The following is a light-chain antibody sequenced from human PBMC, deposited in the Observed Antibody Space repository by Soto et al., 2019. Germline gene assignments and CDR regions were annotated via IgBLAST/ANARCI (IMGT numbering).Light chain of an antibody. CDR1: QSVSSS. V-gene: IGKV3-15*01. CDR2: GAS. J-gene: IGKJ4*01. CDR3: QQANSFPLT. Sequence: EIVMTQSPATLSVSPGERVTLSCRASQSVSSSLAWYQQKPGQAPRLLIYGASTRATGIPARFSGSGSGTEFTLTISSLQSEDFATYYCQQANSFPLTFGGGTKVEIK.